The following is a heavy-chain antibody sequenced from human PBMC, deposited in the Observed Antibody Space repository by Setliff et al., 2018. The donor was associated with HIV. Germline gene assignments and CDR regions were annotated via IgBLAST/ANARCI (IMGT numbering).Heavy chain of an antibody. V-gene: IGHV4-61*09. J-gene: IGHJ4*02. Sequence: SETLSLTCTVSGGSISSGSDYWSWIRQPAGKGLEWIGQIHISGTANYNPSLKSRVTISIDTSKHQFSLKLTSVTAADTAVYYCARDVMEWFGNYFDNWGQGALVTVSS. CDR3: ARDVMEWFGNYFDN. D-gene: IGHD3-3*01. CDR2: IHISGTA. CDR1: GGSISSGSDY.